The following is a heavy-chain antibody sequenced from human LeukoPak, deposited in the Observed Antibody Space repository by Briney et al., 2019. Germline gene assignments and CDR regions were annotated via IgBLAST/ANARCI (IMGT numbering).Heavy chain of an antibody. V-gene: IGHV1-18*01. CDR1: GYTFTSYG. D-gene: IGHD3-16*01. Sequence: GASVKVSCKASGYTFTSYGISWVRQAPGQGLEWMGWISAYNGNTNYAQKLQGRVTMTTDTSTSTAYTELRSVRSDDTAVYYCARNMITFGGVLFRRFDPWGQGTLVTVSS. CDR3: ARNMITFGGVLFRRFDP. J-gene: IGHJ5*02. CDR2: ISAYNGNT.